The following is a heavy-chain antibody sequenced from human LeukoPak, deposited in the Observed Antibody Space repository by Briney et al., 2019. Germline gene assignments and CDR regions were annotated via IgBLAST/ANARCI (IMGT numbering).Heavy chain of an antibody. J-gene: IGHJ3*02. CDR2: ISSSGSTI. CDR3: ARNEYCSSTSCYKGAFDI. CDR1: GFTFSSYA. D-gene: IGHD2-2*01. V-gene: IGHV3-11*04. Sequence: PGGSLRLSCAASGFTFSSYAMSWIRQAPGKGLEWVSYISSSGSTIYYADSVKGRFTISRDDAKNSLYLQMNSLRAEDTAVYYCARNEYCSSTSCYKGAFDIWGQGTMVTVSS.